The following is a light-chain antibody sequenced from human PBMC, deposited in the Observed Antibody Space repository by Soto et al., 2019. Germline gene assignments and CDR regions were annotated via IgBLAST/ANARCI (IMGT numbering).Light chain of an antibody. CDR2: DAS. J-gene: IGKJ5*01. CDR3: QQSDSLPIT. V-gene: IGKV1-33*01. Sequence: DIQMTQSPSSLSASVGDRVTITCRASQDISNYLNWYQQRPGKAPKLLIYDASNLERGVPSRFSGTRSGTHFTFAITSRQPEDVATYYCQQSDSLPITFCQGTRLE. CDR1: QDISNY.